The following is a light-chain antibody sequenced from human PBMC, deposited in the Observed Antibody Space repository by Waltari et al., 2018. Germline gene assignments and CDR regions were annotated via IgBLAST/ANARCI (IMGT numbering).Light chain of an antibody. CDR2: AAT. J-gene: IGKJ3*01. V-gene: IGKV1-9*01. Sequence: DIQLTQSPSFLSASVGDRVTITCRASQGISSSLIWYQQKPGKAPKLLIYAATTLQSGVPSRFSGSGSGTEFTLTISSLQPEDFATYCCQQFNSRPFTFGPGTEVDMK. CDR1: QGISSS. CDR3: QQFNSRPFT.